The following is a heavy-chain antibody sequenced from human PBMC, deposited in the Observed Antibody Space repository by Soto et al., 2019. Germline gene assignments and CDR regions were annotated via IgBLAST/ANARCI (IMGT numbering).Heavy chain of an antibody. V-gene: IGHV3-21*01. CDR2: IGGGTDNI. J-gene: IGHJ4*02. Sequence: EVQVAESGGGLVKPGGSLRLSCAASGFTFNIYSMNWVRQAPGRGLEWVASIGGGTDNISYADSVKGRFTISRDNIKKSMYLEMNNLRAEDTAVYYCARGRPFDYWGQGTLVTVSS. CDR3: ARGRPFDY. CDR1: GFTFNIYS.